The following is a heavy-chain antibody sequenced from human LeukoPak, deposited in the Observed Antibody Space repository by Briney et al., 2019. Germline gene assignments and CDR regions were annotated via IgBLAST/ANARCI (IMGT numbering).Heavy chain of an antibody. CDR2: ISSTSGYI. D-gene: IGHD6-6*01. CDR1: GLSFSSYT. J-gene: IGHJ4*02. Sequence: GGSLRLSCAPSGLSFSSYTIHWVRQAPGKGLEWVSSISSTSGYIHYADSVKGRFSISRDNSKNTLYLQMNSLRAEDTAVYYCARDRGTTSSAGYYFDYWGQGTLVTVSS. CDR3: ARDRGTTSSAGYYFDY. V-gene: IGHV3-21*01.